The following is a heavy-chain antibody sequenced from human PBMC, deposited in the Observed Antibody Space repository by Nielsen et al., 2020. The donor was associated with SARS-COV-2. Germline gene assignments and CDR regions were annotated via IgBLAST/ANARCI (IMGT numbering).Heavy chain of an antibody. V-gene: IGHV4-39*01. Sequence: SETLSLTCSVSGGSIRSGNYYWGWIRQPPGKGLEWIGTIYFGRGTFYSPSLKSRVTISVDTSTNQFSLKLTSVTAADTAVYYCARPAARSYYQNYYFDSWGQGTLVTVSS. D-gene: IGHD3-22*01. CDR1: GGSIRSGNYY. CDR2: IYFGRGT. J-gene: IGHJ4*02. CDR3: ARPAARSYYQNYYFDS.